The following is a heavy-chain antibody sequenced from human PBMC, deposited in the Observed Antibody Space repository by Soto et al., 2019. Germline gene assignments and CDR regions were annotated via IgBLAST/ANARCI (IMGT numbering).Heavy chain of an antibody. CDR2: INSDGSST. D-gene: IGHD4-4*01. J-gene: IGHJ6*02. CDR3: ARAGPIYTYYYGMDV. CDR1: GGSISGNY. Sequence: ETLSLTCTVSGGSISGNYNYWGWVRQAPGKGLVWVSRINSDGSSTSYADSVKGRFTISRDNAKNTLYLQMNSLRAEDTAVYYCARAGPIYTYYYGMDVWGQGTTVTVSS. V-gene: IGHV3-74*01.